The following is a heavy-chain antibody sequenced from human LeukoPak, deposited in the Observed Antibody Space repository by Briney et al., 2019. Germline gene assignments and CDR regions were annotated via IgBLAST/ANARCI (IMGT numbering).Heavy chain of an antibody. D-gene: IGHD3-3*01. J-gene: IGHJ4*02. V-gene: IGHV3-23*01. CDR3: AKNGPLRFYYFDY. CDR1: GFTFSSYA. CDR2: ISGSGGST. Sequence: AGSLRLSCAASGFTFSSYAMSWVGQAPGKGLEWVSAISGSGGSTYYADSVKGRFTISRDNSKNTLYLQMNSLRAEDMAVYYCAKNGPLRFYYFDYWGQGALVTVSS.